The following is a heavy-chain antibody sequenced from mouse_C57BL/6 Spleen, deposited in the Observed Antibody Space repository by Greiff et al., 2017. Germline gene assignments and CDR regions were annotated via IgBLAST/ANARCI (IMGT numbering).Heavy chain of an antibody. CDR3: ARGDGSSYYAMDY. CDR2: IYPSDSET. D-gene: IGHD1-1*01. CDR1: GYTFTSYW. Sequence: VQLQQPGAELVRPGSSVKLSCKASGYTFTSYWMDWVKQRPGQGLEWIGNIYPSDSETHYNQKFKDKATLTVDKSSSTAYMQLSSLTSEDSAVYYCARGDGSSYYAMDYWGQGTSVTVSS. V-gene: IGHV1-61*01. J-gene: IGHJ4*01.